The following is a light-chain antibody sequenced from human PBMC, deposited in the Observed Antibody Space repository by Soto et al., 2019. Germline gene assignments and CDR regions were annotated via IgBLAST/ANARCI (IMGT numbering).Light chain of an antibody. V-gene: IGKV1-5*01. CDR2: DAS. CDR3: QQYNSYLYT. CDR1: QSISSW. Sequence: DIQMTQSPSTLSASVGDRVTITCRASQSISSWLAWYQQKPGKAPKLLIYDASSLESGVPSRFSGSGSGTEFTLTISSLQPDDFATYYCQQYNSYLYTFGQGTNVDI. J-gene: IGKJ2*01.